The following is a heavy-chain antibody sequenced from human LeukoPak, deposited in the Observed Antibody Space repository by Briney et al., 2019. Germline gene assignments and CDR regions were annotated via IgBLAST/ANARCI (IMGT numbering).Heavy chain of an antibody. Sequence: PGGSLRLSCAASGFTFSSYAMSWVRQAPGKGLEWVSAISGSGGSTYYADSVKGRFTISRDNSENTLYLQMNSLRAEDTAVYYCAKLPRSYFYYYYGMDVWGQGTTVTVSS. CDR2: ISGSGGST. J-gene: IGHJ6*02. CDR1: GFTFSSYA. CDR3: AKLPRSYFYYYYGMDV. V-gene: IGHV3-23*01. D-gene: IGHD3-10*01.